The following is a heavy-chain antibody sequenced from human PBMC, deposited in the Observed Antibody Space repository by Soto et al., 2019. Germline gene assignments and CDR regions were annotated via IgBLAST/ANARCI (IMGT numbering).Heavy chain of an antibody. CDR1: GFTFSSYS. CDR2: ISSSSSYI. D-gene: IGHD2-2*01. J-gene: IGHJ4*02. CDR3: ARDLTGCSTSCLVDY. Sequence: GGSLSLSCAASGFTFSSYSMNWVRQAPGKGLEWVSSISSSSSYIYYADSVKGRFTISRDNAKNSLYLQMNSLRAEDTAVYYCARDLTGCSTSCLVDYWGQGTLVTVSS. V-gene: IGHV3-21*01.